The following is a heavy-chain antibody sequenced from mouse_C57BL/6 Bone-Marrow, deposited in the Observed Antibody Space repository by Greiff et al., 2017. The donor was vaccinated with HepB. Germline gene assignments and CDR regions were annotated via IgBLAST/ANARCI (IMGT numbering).Heavy chain of an antibody. D-gene: IGHD3-2*02. Sequence: EVQGVESGGGLVQSGRSLRLSCATSGFTFSDFYMEWVRQAPGKGLEWIAASRNKANDYTTEYSASVKGRFIVSRDTSQSILYLQMNALRAEDTAIYYCARDASSSGPFAYWGQGTLVTVSA. CDR3: ARDASSSGPFAY. V-gene: IGHV7-1*01. J-gene: IGHJ3*01. CDR1: GFTFSDFY. CDR2: SRNKANDYTT.